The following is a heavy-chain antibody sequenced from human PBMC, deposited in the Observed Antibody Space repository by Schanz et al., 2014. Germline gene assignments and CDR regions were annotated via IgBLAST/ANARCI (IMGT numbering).Heavy chain of an antibody. CDR2: ILYDGSNK. V-gene: IGHV3-30*03. CDR1: GFTFSTYA. J-gene: IGHJ4*02. CDR3: AREYSSYCTVDY. Sequence: VQLLQSGGALVQPGGSLRLSCSASGFTFSTYAMSWARQTPGKGLEWGAVILYDGSNKYYADSVKGRFTISRDNSKNTLYLQMNSLRVEDTALYYCAREYSSYCTVDYWGQGTLGTVSA. D-gene: IGHD5-12*01.